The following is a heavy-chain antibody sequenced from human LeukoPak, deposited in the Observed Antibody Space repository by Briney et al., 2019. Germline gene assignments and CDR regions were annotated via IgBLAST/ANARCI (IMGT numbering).Heavy chain of an antibody. Sequence: PGGSLRLSCAASGFTFSSYGMHWVRQAPGKGLEWVAVISYDGSNKYYADSVKGRFTISRDNSKNTLYLQMNSLGAEDTAVYYCAKDQRITIFGVEDYYYMDVWGKGTTVTVSS. CDR1: GFTFSSYG. J-gene: IGHJ6*03. CDR2: ISYDGSNK. D-gene: IGHD3-3*01. V-gene: IGHV3-30*18. CDR3: AKDQRITIFGVEDYYYMDV.